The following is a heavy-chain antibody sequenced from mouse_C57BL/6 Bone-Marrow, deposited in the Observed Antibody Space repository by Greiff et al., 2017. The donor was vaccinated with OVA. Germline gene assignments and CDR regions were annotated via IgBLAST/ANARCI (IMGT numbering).Heavy chain of an antibody. V-gene: IGHV1-69*01. CDR3: AREDDGYYEGFAY. D-gene: IGHD2-3*01. Sequence: QVQLQQPGAELVMPGASVKLSCKASGYTFTSYWMHWVKQRPGQGLEWIGEIDPSDSYTNYNQKFKGKSTLTVDKSSSTAYMQLSSLTSEDSAVYYCAREDDGYYEGFAYWGQGTLVTVSA. CDR2: IDPSDSYT. J-gene: IGHJ3*01. CDR1: GYTFTSYW.